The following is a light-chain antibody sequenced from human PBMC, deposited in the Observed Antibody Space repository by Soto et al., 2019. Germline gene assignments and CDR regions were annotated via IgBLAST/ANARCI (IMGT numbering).Light chain of an antibody. CDR3: QQYYRSPYT. V-gene: IGKV3-20*01. J-gene: IGKJ4*01. CDR1: QSIDRGY. CDR2: DAA. Sequence: EIVLTQSPGTRSLSPGETATLSCRASQSIDRGYVAWYQQRPGLSPRLLIFDAASRATGIPDRFSGSGSGTDFTLIIRRLEPEDLAVYYCQQYYRSPYTFGGGTKVEIK.